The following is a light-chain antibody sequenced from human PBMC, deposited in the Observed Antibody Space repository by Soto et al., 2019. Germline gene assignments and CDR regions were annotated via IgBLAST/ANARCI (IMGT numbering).Light chain of an antibody. V-gene: IGKV3D-20*02. CDR3: QQRSNLPIP. Sequence: ENVLNQSLVALSLSTGERATLSCGASQSLSSSYFAWYQHKPGQGPRLLIYGAFTRATGIPDRFSGRGSGTDFTLTISSLEPEDFAVYYCQQRSNLPIPLAQGARLAIK. CDR2: GAF. CDR1: QSLSSSY. J-gene: IGKJ5*01.